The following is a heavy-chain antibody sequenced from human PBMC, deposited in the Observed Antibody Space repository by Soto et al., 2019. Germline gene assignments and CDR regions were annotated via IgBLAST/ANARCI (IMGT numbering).Heavy chain of an antibody. V-gene: IGHV1-2*04. Sequence: GASVKVSCKASGYTFTGYYMHWVRQAPGQGLEWMGWINPNSGGTNYAQKFQGWVTMTRDTSISTAYMELSRLRSDDTAVYYCARGYSTSCYQGCNYYYYRMDVWGQGTTVTGSS. CDR1: GYTFTGYY. D-gene: IGHD2-2*01. CDR2: INPNSGGT. J-gene: IGHJ6*02. CDR3: ARGYSTSCYQGCNYYYYRMDV.